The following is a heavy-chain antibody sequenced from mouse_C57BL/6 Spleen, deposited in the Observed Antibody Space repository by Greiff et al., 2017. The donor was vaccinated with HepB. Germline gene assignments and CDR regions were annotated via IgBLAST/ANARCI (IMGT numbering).Heavy chain of an antibody. CDR2: IYPGDGDT. V-gene: IGHV1-80*01. J-gene: IGHJ2*01. CDR1: GYAFSSYW. Sequence: VKLMESGAELVKPGASVKISCKASGYAFSSYWMNWVKQRPGKGLEWIGQIYPGDGDTNYNGKFKGKATLTADKSSSTAYMQLSSLTSEDSAVYFCARRDYGSLYYFDYWGQGTTLTVSS. CDR3: ARRDYGSLYYFDY. D-gene: IGHD1-1*01.